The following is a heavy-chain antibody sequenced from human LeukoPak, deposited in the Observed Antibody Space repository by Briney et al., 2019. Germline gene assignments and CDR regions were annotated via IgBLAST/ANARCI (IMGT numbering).Heavy chain of an antibody. Sequence: PSETLSLTCTVSGGSISTYYWSWIRQSPRKGLEWIGSVYYSGSTNYNPSLKSRVSISVDTSKNQFSLELSSVTAADTAVHYCAVNSTKHTFDIWGQGTMVTVSS. CDR2: VYYSGST. D-gene: IGHD5/OR15-5a*01. V-gene: IGHV4-59*08. CDR1: GGSISTYY. J-gene: IGHJ3*02. CDR3: AVNSTKHTFDI.